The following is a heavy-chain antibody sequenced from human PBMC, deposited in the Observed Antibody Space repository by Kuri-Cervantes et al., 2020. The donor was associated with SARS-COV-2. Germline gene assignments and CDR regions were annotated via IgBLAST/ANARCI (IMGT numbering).Heavy chain of an antibody. D-gene: IGHD6-19*01. CDR2: IYHSGST. Sequence: SQTLSLTCAVSGYSISSGYYWGWIRQPPGKGLEWIGNIYHSGSTYYNPSLKGRVTISVDTSKDQFSLKLSSVTAADTAVYYCARQGDGGFRAVAGTTEWGYWGQGTLVTVSS. J-gene: IGHJ4*02. CDR3: ARQGDGGFRAVAGTTEWGY. V-gene: IGHV4-38-2*01. CDR1: GYSISSGYY.